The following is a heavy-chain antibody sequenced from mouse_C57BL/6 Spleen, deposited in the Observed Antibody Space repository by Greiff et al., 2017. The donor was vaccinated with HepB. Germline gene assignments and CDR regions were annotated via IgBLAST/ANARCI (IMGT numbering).Heavy chain of an antibody. V-gene: IGHV5-17*01. Sequence: EVKLMESGGGLVKPGGSLKLSCAASGFTFSDYGMHWVRQAPEKGLEWVAYISSGSSTIYYADTLKGRFTISRDNAKNTLFLQMTSLRSEDTAMYYCARRRPYAMDYWGQGTSVTVSS. CDR1: GFTFSDYG. J-gene: IGHJ4*01. CDR3: ARRRPYAMDY. CDR2: ISSGSSTI.